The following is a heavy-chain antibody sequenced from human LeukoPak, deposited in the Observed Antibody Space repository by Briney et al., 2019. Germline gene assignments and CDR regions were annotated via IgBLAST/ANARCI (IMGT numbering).Heavy chain of an antibody. D-gene: IGHD3-10*01. Sequence: PSETLSLTCTVSGGSISSSSYYWGWIRQPPGKGLEWIGSIYYSGSTYYNPSLKSRVTISVDTSKNQFSLKLSSVTAADTAVYYCARIRFTMVRGVISPFDYWGQGTLVTVSS. CDR3: ARIRFTMVRGVISPFDY. CDR2: IYYSGST. V-gene: IGHV4-39*07. CDR1: GGSISSSSYY. J-gene: IGHJ4*02.